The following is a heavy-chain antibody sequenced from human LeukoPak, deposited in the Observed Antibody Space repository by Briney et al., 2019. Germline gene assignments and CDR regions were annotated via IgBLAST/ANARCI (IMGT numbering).Heavy chain of an antibody. CDR2: IIPIFGTA. CDR3: FSMATIITGSFDY. D-gene: IGHD5-24*01. CDR1: GVTFSSYA. Sequence: ASVKVSFTASGVTFSSYAISWVRQAPGQGLEWMGGIIPIFGTANYAQKFQGRVTITADESTSTAYMELSSLRSEDTAVYYCFSMATIITGSFDYWGQGTLVAVSS. J-gene: IGHJ4*02. V-gene: IGHV1-69*01.